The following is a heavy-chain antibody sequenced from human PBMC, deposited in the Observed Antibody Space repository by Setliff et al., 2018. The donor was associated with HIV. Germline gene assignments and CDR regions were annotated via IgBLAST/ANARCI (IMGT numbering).Heavy chain of an antibody. D-gene: IGHD3-10*01. J-gene: IGHJ6*02. CDR1: GGSISSSYYY. Sequence: SETLSLTCTVSGGSISSSYYYWGWIRQPPGKGLEWIGSMYYSGSTYYNPSLKSRVTISVDTSKNQFSLKLNSVTAADTAVYYCARDPYGSGSYHYYYGMDVWGQGTTVNVSS. CDR2: MYYSGST. V-gene: IGHV4-39*07. CDR3: ARDPYGSGSYHYYYGMDV.